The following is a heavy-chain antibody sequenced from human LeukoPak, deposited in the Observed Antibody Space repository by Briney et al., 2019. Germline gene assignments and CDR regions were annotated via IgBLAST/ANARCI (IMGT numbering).Heavy chain of an antibody. CDR2: ISSPSRYI. CDR1: GFTFSSYS. CDR3: ARLGSQGSGWSVLDY. Sequence: PGGSLRLSCAASGFTFSSYSMTWVRQAPGKGLEWVSSISSPSRYIYYGDLVRGRFTISRDNAKNSLFLQMNNLRAEDTAVYYCARLGSQGSGWSVLDYWGQGTLVTVSS. D-gene: IGHD6-19*01. V-gene: IGHV3-21*01. J-gene: IGHJ4*02.